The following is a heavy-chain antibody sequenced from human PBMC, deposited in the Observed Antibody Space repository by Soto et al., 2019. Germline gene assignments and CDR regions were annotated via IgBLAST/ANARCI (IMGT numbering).Heavy chain of an antibody. CDR2: IYYSGST. J-gene: IGHJ6*03. CDR1: GGSISSGGYY. CDR3: ARVSSAPHYYYYYMDV. V-gene: IGHV4-31*03. Sequence: SETLSLTCTVSGGSISSGGYYWSWIRQHPGKGLEWIGYIYYSGSTYYNPSLKSRVTISVDTSKNQFSLKLSSVTAADTAAYYCARVSSAPHYYYYYMDVWVKGTTVTVSS. D-gene: IGHD6-25*01.